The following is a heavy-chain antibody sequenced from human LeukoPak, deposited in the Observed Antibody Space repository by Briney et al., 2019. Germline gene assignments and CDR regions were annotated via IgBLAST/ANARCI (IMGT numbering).Heavy chain of an antibody. CDR3: ARRKSAILTACDY. J-gene: IGHJ4*02. CDR2: INHSGST. D-gene: IGHD3-9*01. Sequence: SETLSLTCAVYGGSFSGYYWSWIRQPPGKGLEWIGEINHSGSTNYNPSLKSRVTISVDTSKNQFSLKLSSVTAADTAVYYCARRKSAILTACDYWGQGTLVTVSS. CDR1: GGSFSGYY. V-gene: IGHV4-34*01.